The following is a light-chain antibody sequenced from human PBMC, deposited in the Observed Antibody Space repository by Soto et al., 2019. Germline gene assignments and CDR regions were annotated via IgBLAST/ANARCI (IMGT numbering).Light chain of an antibody. CDR3: SSYGASSTL. V-gene: IGLV2-14*03. Sequence: QSVLTQPASVSGSPGQSITISCTGSTSDIGGYNYVSWYQQHPGKANKLLIYDVSYRPSGISDRFSGSKSGNTAYLTISGLQPEDEADYYCSSYGASSTLFGGGTKLTVL. CDR2: DVS. CDR1: TSDIGGYNY. J-gene: IGLJ2*01.